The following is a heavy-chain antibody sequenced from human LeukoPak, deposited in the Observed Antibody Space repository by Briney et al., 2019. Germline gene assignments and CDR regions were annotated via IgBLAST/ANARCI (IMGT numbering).Heavy chain of an antibody. CDR2: ISGSGGNT. J-gene: IGHJ4*02. CDR1: GFTFSSYA. D-gene: IGHD1-1*01. V-gene: IGHV3-23*01. CDR3: ARDHNYAFDN. Sequence: GGSLRLSCAAFGFTFSSYAMSWVRQAPGKGLEWVSAISGSGGNTYYTDSVKGRYTISGDNAKKSLYLQINSLRVEDTAVYYCARDHNYAFDNWGQGTLVTVSS.